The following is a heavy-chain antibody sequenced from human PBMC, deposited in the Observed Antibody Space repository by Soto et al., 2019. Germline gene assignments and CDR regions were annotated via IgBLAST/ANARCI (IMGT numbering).Heavy chain of an antibody. J-gene: IGHJ6*02. D-gene: IGHD3-10*01. CDR1: GGTFSSYA. V-gene: IGHV1-69*01. Sequence: QVQLVQSGAEVKKPGSSVKVSCKASGGTFSSYAISWVRQAPGQGLEWMGGIIPIFGTANYAQKFQGRVTITADESTSSDYMALSSLRSEDTAVYYCARDRSSPEGSGSYPNLFRTHYYYGMDDWCQGTTVTVSS. CDR2: IIPIFGTA. CDR3: ARDRSSPEGSGSYPNLFRTHYYYGMDD.